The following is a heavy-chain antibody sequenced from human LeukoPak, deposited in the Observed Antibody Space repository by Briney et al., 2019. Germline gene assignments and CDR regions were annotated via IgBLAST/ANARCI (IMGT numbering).Heavy chain of an antibody. CDR1: GYTFTGYY. V-gene: IGHV1-2*02. CDR2: INPNSGGT. J-gene: IGHJ6*03. CDR3: ARDPAAEPNYYYYYMDV. Sequence: GASVKVPCKASGYTFTGYYMHWVRQAPGQGLEWRGWINPNSGGTNYAQKFQGRVTMTRDTSISTAYMELSRLRSDDTAVYYCARDPAAEPNYYYYYMDVWGKGTTVTVSS. D-gene: IGHD6-13*01.